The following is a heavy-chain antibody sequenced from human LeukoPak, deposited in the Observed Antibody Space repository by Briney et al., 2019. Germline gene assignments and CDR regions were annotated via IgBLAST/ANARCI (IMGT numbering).Heavy chain of an antibody. J-gene: IGHJ3*02. D-gene: IGHD6-13*01. CDR2: IIPIFGTA. CDR1: GGTFSSYA. V-gene: IGHV1-69*05. CDR3: ASKYSSSWHDAFDI. Sequence: SVKVSCKASGGTFSSYAISWVRQAPGQGLEWMGGIIPIFGTANYAQKFQGRVTITTDESTSTAYMELSSLRSEDTAVYYCASKYSSSWHDAFDIWGQGTMVTVSS.